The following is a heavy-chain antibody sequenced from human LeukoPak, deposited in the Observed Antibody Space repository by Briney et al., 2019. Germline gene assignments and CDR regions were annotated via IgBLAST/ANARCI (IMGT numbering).Heavy chain of an antibody. V-gene: IGHV4-34*01. CDR2: INHSENT. CDR1: GGSFSDYY. D-gene: IGHD4-11*01. J-gene: IGHJ4*02. Sequence: SETLSLTCAVYGGSFSDYYWSWIRQPPGKGLEWIGDINHSENTNYNPSLKSRATTSVDTSKHQFSLKLTSVTAADTAVYYCARGGIHSNYFDYWGQGTLVTVSS. CDR3: ARGGIHSNYFDY.